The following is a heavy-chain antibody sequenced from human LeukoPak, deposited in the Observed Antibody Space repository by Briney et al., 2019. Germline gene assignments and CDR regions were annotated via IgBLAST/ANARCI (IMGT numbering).Heavy chain of an antibody. D-gene: IGHD3-22*01. V-gene: IGHV3-53*01. CDR1: GITVSTNY. Sequence: GGSLRLSCAASGITVSTNYMNWVRQAPGKGLEWVSVIYSTDKTNYADSVQGRFTISRDPSKNTVYLQMNSVRGEDTAVYYCAREIGYYFDNHSSRLRGRFDVWGTGTTVIVSS. J-gene: IGHJ6*04. CDR2: IYSTDKT. CDR3: AREIGYYFDNHSSRLRGRFDV.